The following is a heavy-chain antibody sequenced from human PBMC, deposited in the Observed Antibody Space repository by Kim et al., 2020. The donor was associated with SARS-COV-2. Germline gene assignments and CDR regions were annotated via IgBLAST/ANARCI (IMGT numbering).Heavy chain of an antibody. Sequence: SETLSLTCAVYGGSFSGYYWSWIRQPPGKGLEWIGEINHSGSTNYNPSLKSRVTISVDTSKNQFSLKLSSVTAADTAVYYCARGFYRDFDYWGQGTLVTV. V-gene: IGHV4-34*01. D-gene: IGHD1-26*01. CDR1: GGSFSGYY. J-gene: IGHJ4*02. CDR2: INHSGST. CDR3: ARGFYRDFDY.